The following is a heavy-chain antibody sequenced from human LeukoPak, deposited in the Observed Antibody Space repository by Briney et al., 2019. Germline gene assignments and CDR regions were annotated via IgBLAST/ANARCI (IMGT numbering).Heavy chain of an antibody. CDR1: GFSISSGHY. D-gene: IGHD6-13*01. CDR2: ISHSGTT. CDR3: SRGQSISAVAV. Sequence: SETLSLTCTVSGFSISSGHYWGWTRQPPGQGLEWIASISHSGTTFHNPSLKSRVTISVDASKNQFSLTVTSVTAADTAEYYCSRGQSISAVAVWGQGTLVTVSS. J-gene: IGHJ4*02. V-gene: IGHV4-38-2*02.